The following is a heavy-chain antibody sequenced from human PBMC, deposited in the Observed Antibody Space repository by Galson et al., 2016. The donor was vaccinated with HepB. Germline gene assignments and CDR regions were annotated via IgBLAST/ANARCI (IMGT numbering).Heavy chain of an antibody. CDR1: GFTFSNAC. V-gene: IGHV3-15*01. D-gene: IGHD3-10*01. CDR2: IKSNSDGGTT. J-gene: IGHJ4*02. CDR3: TTSRESNPFDY. Sequence: SLRLSCAASGFTFSNACMTWVRQARGKGLEWIGRIKSNSDGGTTDSAAPVKGRFTISRDDSKKTLYLQMNSLKTEDTAVYFCTTSRESNPFDYWGQGTLVTVSS.